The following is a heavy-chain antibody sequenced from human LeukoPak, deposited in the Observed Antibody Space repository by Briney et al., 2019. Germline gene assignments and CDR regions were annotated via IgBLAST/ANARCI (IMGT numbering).Heavy chain of an antibody. D-gene: IGHD6-13*01. J-gene: IGHJ4*02. V-gene: IGHV1-2*02. CDR2: INPNSGGT. Sequence: GASVKVSCKASGYTFTGYYMHWVRQAPGQGHEWMGWINPNSGGTNYAQKLQGRVTMTTDTSTGTAYMELRSLRSDDTAVYYCAREVTGDSSSSDYWGQGTLVTVSS. CDR3: AREVTGDSSSSDY. CDR1: GYTFTGYY.